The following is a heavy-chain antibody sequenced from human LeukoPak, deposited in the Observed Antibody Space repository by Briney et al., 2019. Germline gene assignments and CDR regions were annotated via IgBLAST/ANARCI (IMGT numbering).Heavy chain of an antibody. CDR2: IIPILGIA. CDR3: ARDPGDGYFDY. J-gene: IGHJ4*02. D-gene: IGHD2-21*02. V-gene: IGHV1-69*04. CDR1: GGTFSSYT. Sequence: ASVKVSCKASGGTFSSYTISWVRQAPGQGLEWMGRIIPILGIANYAQMFQGRVTITADKSTSTAYMELSSLRSEDTAVYYCARDPGDGYFDYWGQGTLVTVSS.